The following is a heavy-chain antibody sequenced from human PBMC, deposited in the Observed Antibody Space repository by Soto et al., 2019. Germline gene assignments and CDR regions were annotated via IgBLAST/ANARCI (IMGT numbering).Heavy chain of an antibody. D-gene: IGHD6-13*01. CDR3: AILPGAGSSWSIGY. V-gene: IGHV4-39*01. CDR1: GGSISSSSNH. Sequence: SETLSLTCTVSGGSISSSSNHWGWIRQPPGKGLEWIGNIYYSENTYYNPSLKSRVTISVDTSKNQFSLRLTSVTAADTAVYYCAILPGAGSSWSIGYWGQGTLVTVSS. CDR2: IYYSENT. J-gene: IGHJ4*02.